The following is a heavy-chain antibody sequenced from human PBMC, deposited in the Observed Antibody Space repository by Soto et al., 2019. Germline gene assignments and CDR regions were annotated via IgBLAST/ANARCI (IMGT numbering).Heavy chain of an antibody. CDR3: ARIFARTYSPRPFDF. CDR1: GFAFTSYW. Sequence: PGGSLRLSCEASGFAFTSYWMHWVRQAPGKGLVWVAGVKSDGTTATYADSVRGRFTISRDNAKNTLYLQMNSLSAEDTAVYYCARIFARTYSPRPFDFWGQGTQVTVSS. J-gene: IGHJ4*02. CDR2: VKSDGTTA. D-gene: IGHD2-15*01. V-gene: IGHV3-74*01.